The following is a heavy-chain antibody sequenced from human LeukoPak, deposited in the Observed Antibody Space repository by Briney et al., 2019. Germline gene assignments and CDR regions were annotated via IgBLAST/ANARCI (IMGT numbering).Heavy chain of an antibody. CDR1: GGSISSYY. Sequence: SSETLSLTRTVSGGSISSYYWSWIRQPPGRRLEWIGYIYYSGTTNYNPSLKSRVTISVDTSKNQLSLKLSSVTASDTAIYYCARHRGTGYNPVDYWGQGTLVTVSS. CDR3: ARHRGTGYNPVDY. CDR2: IYYSGTT. D-gene: IGHD5-12*01. J-gene: IGHJ4*02. V-gene: IGHV4-59*08.